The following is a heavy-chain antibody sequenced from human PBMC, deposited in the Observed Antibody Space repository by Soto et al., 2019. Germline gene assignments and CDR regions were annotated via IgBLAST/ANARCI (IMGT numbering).Heavy chain of an antibody. Sequence: QLQLQESGPGLVKPSETLSLTCTVSGGSISSSSYYWGWIRQPPGKGLEWIGRIYYSGSTYYNPSLKSRVPISVDSSKNQFSLKPSSVTAADTAVYYCAGFHYSSSWYFWGQGTLVTVSS. CDR1: GGSISSSSYY. CDR2: IYYSGST. CDR3: AGFHYSSSWYF. J-gene: IGHJ4*02. D-gene: IGHD6-13*01. V-gene: IGHV4-39*01.